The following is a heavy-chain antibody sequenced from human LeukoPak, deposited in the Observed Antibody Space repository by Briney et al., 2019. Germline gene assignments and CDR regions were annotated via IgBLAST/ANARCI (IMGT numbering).Heavy chain of an antibody. D-gene: IGHD6-6*01. CDR1: GFTFSSYS. V-gene: IGHV3-21*01. CDR3: ARSPWGSSSQGGNYFDY. J-gene: IGHJ4*02. CDR2: ISSSSSYI. Sequence: PGGSLRLSCAASGFTFSSYSMNWVRQAPGKGLEWVSFISSSSSYIYYADSVKGRFTISRDNAKNSLYLQMNSLRAEDTAVYYCARSPWGSSSQGGNYFDYWGQGTLVTVSS.